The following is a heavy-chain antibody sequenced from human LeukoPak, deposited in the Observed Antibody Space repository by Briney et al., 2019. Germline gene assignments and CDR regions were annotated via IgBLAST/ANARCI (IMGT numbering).Heavy chain of an antibody. J-gene: IGHJ4*02. CDR3: ARDGGSGGGYFDY. Sequence: SETLSLTCTVSGGSISSGGYYWSWIRQHPGKGLEWIGYIYYSGSTYYNPSLKSRVTISVDTSKNQFSLKLSSVTAADTAVYYCARDGGSGGGYFDYWGQGTLVTVSS. CDR2: IYYSGST. CDR1: GGSISSGGYY. V-gene: IGHV4-31*03. D-gene: IGHD3-10*01.